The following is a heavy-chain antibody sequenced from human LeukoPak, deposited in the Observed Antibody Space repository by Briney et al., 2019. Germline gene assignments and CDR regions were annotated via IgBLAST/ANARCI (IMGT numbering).Heavy chain of an antibody. Sequence: PSETLSLACAVSGGSISSNSYYWGWIRQPPGKGLEWIGSIYYSGSTYYNPSLKSRVTISVDTSKNQFSLKLSSVTAADTAVYYCARSLSPYNYYDSSGYYYAATFDYWGQGTLVTVSS. J-gene: IGHJ4*02. CDR1: GGSISSNSYY. CDR3: ARSLSPYNYYDSSGYYYAATFDY. V-gene: IGHV4-39*07. D-gene: IGHD3-22*01. CDR2: IYYSGST.